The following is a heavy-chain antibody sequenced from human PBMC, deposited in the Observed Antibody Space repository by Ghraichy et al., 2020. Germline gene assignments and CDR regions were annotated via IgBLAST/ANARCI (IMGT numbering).Heavy chain of an antibody. D-gene: IGHD2-15*01. CDR2: ISGSGGST. J-gene: IGHJ5*02. Sequence: GGSLRLSCAASGFTFSSYAMSWVRQAPGKGLEWVSAISGSGGSTYYADSVKGRFTISRDNSKNTLYLQMNSLRAEDTAVYYCAKGSDVVAAARRSWFDPWGQGTLVTVSS. CDR3: AKGSDVVAAARRSWFDP. CDR1: GFTFSSYA. V-gene: IGHV3-23*01.